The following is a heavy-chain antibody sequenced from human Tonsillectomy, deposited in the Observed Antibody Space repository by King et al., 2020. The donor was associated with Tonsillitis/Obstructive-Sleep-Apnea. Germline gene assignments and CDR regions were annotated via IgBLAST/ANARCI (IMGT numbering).Heavy chain of an antibody. J-gene: IGHJ4*02. V-gene: IGHV3-48*02. CDR1: GFTFSGYS. CDR2: IDSRSDTI. D-gene: IGHD2-2*02. CDR3: VRDHCSSVTCYNFDC. Sequence: VQLVESGGGLVQPGGSLRLSCAASGFTFSGYSMNWVRKAPGKGLEWVSYIDSRSDTIYYADSVKGRFTISRDNAKNSLYLQMNSLRDDDTAVYYCVRDHCSSVTCYNFDCWGQGALVTVSS.